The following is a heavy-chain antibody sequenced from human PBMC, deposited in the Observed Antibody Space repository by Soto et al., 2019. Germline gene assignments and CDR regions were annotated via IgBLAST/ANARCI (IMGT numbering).Heavy chain of an antibody. J-gene: IGHJ6*03. Sequence: ASVKVSCKASGYTFTSYDINWVRQATGQGLEWMGWMNPNSGNTGYAQKFQGRVTMTRNTSISTAYMELSSLRSEDTAVYYCARAVRGYDSKPYYYYYMDVWGKGTTVTVSS. CDR3: ARAVRGYDSKPYYYYYMDV. D-gene: IGHD5-12*01. CDR1: GYTFTSYD. V-gene: IGHV1-8*01. CDR2: MNPNSGNT.